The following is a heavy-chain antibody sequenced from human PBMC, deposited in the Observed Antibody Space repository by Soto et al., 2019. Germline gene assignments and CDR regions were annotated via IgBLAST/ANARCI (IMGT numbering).Heavy chain of an antibody. D-gene: IGHD2-21*02. CDR2: ISGSGGST. J-gene: IGHJ3*02. CDR1: GFTFSSYA. CDR3: AKGPGDQDAFDI. Sequence: EVQLLESGGGLVQPGGSLRLSCAASGFTFSSYAMSWVRQAPGKGLEWVSAISGSGGSTYYADSVKGRFTISRDNSNNTLYLQMNSLRAEDTAVYYCAKGPGDQDAFDIWGQGTMVTVSS. V-gene: IGHV3-23*01.